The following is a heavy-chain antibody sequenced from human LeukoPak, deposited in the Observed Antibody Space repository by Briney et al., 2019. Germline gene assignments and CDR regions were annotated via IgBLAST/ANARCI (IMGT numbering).Heavy chain of an antibody. Sequence: SVKVSCKASGGTFSSYAISWVRQAPGQGLEWMGGIIPIFGTANYAQKFQGRVTITADESTSTAYMELSSLRSEDTAVYYCARVPMVRANWFDPWGQGTLVTVSS. D-gene: IGHD3-10*01. CDR3: ARVPMVRANWFDP. CDR1: GGTFSSYA. CDR2: IIPIFGTA. J-gene: IGHJ5*02. V-gene: IGHV1-69*13.